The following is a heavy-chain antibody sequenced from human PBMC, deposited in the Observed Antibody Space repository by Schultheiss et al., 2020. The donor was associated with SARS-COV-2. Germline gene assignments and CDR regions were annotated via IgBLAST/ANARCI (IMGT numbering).Heavy chain of an antibody. J-gene: IGHJ6*02. CDR2: IWYDGSNK. D-gene: IGHD3-10*01. Sequence: GESLKISCAASGFTFSSYGMHWVRQAPGKGLEWVAVIWYDGSNKYYADSVKGRFTISRDNSKNTLYLQMSSLQTEDTAVYYCASDMGHYYGMDVWGQGTTVTVSS. CDR3: ASDMGHYYGMDV. CDR1: GFTFSSYG. V-gene: IGHV3-33*08.